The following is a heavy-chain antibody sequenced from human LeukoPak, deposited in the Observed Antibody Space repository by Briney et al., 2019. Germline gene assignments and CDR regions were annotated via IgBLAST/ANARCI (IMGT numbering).Heavy chain of an antibody. CDR3: ARAVSGRFDY. Sequence: SETLSLTCTVSGGSISPYYWGWIRQPPGKGLEWTGYIYYSGSTNYNPSLKSRVTISVDTSKNQFSLKLSSVTAADTAIYYCARAVSGRFDYWGQGTLVTVSS. V-gene: IGHV4-59*08. CDR1: GGSISPYY. J-gene: IGHJ4*02. CDR2: IYYSGST. D-gene: IGHD6-19*01.